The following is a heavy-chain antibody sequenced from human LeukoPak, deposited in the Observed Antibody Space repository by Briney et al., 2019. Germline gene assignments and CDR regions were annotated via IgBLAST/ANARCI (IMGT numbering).Heavy chain of an antibody. Sequence: GGSLTLSCAASGFTVSSSYMSWVRQAPGKGLAWVSVIYSGGNTFYADSVKGRFTVSRDNSQNTLYLQMNSLRTDDTALYYCARDRRGYGGNFDYWGQGTLVTVSS. V-gene: IGHV3-66*01. J-gene: IGHJ4*02. CDR3: ARDRRGYGGNFDY. D-gene: IGHD4-23*01. CDR2: IYSGGNT. CDR1: GFTVSSSY.